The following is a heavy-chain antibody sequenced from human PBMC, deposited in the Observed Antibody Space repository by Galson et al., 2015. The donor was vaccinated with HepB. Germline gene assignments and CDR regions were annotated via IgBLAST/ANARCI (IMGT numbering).Heavy chain of an antibody. J-gene: IGHJ6*02. Sequence: SLRLSCAASGFTFSSYAMSWVRQAPGKGLEWVSAISGSGGSTYYADSVKGRFTISRDNSKNTLYLQMNSLRAEDTAVYYCAQGQGITIFGVVIMDGMDVWGQGTTVTVSS. D-gene: IGHD3-3*01. V-gene: IGHV3-23*01. CDR3: AQGQGITIFGVVIMDGMDV. CDR1: GFTFSSYA. CDR2: ISGSGGST.